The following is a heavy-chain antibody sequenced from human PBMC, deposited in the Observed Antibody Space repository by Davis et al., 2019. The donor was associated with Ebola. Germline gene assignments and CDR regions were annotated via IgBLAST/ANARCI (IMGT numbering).Heavy chain of an antibody. CDR3: AKEQSSGSSIAALFDY. Sequence: GESLKISCAASGFTFSSYAMSWVRQAPGKGLEWVSAISGSGGSTYYADSVKGRFTISRDNSKNTPYLQMNSLRAEDTAVYYCAKEQSSGSSIAALFDYWGQGTLVTVSS. CDR1: GFTFSSYA. CDR2: ISGSGGST. J-gene: IGHJ4*02. V-gene: IGHV3-23*01. D-gene: IGHD6-6*01.